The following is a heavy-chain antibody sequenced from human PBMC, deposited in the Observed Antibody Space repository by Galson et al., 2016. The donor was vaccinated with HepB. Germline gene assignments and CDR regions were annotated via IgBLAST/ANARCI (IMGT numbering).Heavy chain of an antibody. CDR3: ARVTCGGGACQDVFAI. D-gene: IGHD2-21*02. V-gene: IGHV4-4*02. CDR2: IYHDGGT. Sequence: SETLSLTCAVSGGSISTDSWWHWVRQPPGQGLEWIGGIYHDGGTNYNPSLKSRLSMSVDKSKNQFSLNLSSVTAADAAVYYCARVTCGGGACQDVFAIWGQGIMVTVSS. J-gene: IGHJ3*02. CDR1: GGSISTDSW.